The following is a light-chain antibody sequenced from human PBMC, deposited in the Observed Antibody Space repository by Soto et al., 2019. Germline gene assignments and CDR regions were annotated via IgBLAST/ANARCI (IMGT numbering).Light chain of an antibody. CDR2: DAS. Sequence: EIVLTQSPATLSLSPGERATLSCRASQSVSSYLAWYQQKPGQAPRLLIYDASNRATGIPARFGGSGSGTDFTLTISILEPEDFAVYYCQQRSNWPPWTFGQGTKVEIK. CDR1: QSVSSY. CDR3: QQRSNWPPWT. V-gene: IGKV3-11*01. J-gene: IGKJ1*01.